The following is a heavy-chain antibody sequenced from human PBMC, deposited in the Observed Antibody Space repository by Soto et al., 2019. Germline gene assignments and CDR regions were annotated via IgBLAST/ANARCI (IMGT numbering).Heavy chain of an antibody. D-gene: IGHD3-9*01. CDR3: ARRTEDWPGSLNTWFDP. Sequence: SETLSLTCTVSGGSISSYYWSWIRQPPGKGLEWIGYIYYSGSTNYNPSLKSRVTISVYTSKNQFSLKLSSVTAADTAVYYCARRTEDWPGSLNTWFDPWGQGTLVTVSS. CDR1: GGSISSYY. J-gene: IGHJ5*02. CDR2: IYYSGST. V-gene: IGHV4-59*08.